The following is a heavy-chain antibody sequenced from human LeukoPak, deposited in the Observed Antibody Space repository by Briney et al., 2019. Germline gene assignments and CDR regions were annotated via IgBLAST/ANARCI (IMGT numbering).Heavy chain of an antibody. Sequence: SETLSLTCTLSGRSISSYYWSWIRQPPGKGLEWIGYIYYSGSTNYNPSLKSRVTISVDTSKNQFSLKLSSVTAADTAVYYCARESCSGGSCYSDYWGQGTLVTVSS. D-gene: IGHD2-15*01. CDR2: IYYSGST. J-gene: IGHJ4*02. CDR1: GRSISSYY. CDR3: ARESCSGGSCYSDY. V-gene: IGHV4-59*01.